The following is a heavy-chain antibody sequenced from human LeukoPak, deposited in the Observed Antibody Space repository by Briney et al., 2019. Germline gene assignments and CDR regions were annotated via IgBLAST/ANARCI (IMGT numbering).Heavy chain of an antibody. CDR2: ISSGGDTK. D-gene: IGHD3-10*01. CDR1: EFVFSDYY. CDR3: AREMGGDYGSGTFFDL. J-gene: IGHJ4*02. Sequence: PGGSLRLSCAASEFVFSDYYVSWVRQAPGKGLEWVSYISSGGDTKYYADSVKGRFTISRDNAKNSLYLQMNNLRAEDTAVYYCAREMGGDYGSGTFFDLWGQGNMVTVSS. V-gene: IGHV3-11*01.